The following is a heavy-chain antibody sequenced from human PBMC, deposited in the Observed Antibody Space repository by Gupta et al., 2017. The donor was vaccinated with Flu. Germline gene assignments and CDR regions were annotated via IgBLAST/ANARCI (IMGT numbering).Heavy chain of an antibody. V-gene: IGHV4-59*01. J-gene: IGHJ4*02. CDR2: IYHSGGS. Sequence: QVQLRESGPGLVKPSETLSLTCTVSGASISINYWSWIRQPPGKGLEWIGYIYHSGGSRYNPSLTSRVTISADTSKNHLSLTLNSVTAADTAVYFRARTFNYDTVGYYFDSWVQGTLVTVSS. CDR1: GASISINY. D-gene: IGHD3-22*01. CDR3: ARTFNYDTVGYYFDS.